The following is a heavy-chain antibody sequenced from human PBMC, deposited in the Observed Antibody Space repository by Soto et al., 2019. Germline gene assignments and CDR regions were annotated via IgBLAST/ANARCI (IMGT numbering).Heavy chain of an antibody. D-gene: IGHD2-2*01. CDR2: IYYSGST. J-gene: IGHJ5*02. CDR1: GGSISSYY. CDR3: AGARCSSTSCYREEWFDP. Sequence: PSETLSLTCTVSGGSISSYYWSWIRQPPGKGLEWIVYIYYSGSTNYIPSLKSRVTISVDTSKNQFSLKLSSVTAADTAVFYCAGARCSSTSCYREEWFDPWGQGTLVTVSS. V-gene: IGHV4-59*01.